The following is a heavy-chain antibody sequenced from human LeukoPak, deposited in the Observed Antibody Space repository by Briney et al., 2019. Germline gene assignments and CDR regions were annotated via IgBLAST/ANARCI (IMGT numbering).Heavy chain of an antibody. CDR1: GFTFSDYY. D-gene: IGHD3-10*01. CDR2: ISSSSSYI. J-gene: IGHJ6*03. V-gene: IGHV3-21*01. Sequence: GGSLRLSCAASGFTFSDYYMNWVRQAPGKGLEWVSSISSSSSYIYYADSIKGRFTISRDNAKNSLYLQMNSLRAEDTAVYYCARDSITMVRGVIDYYMDVWGKGTTVTVSS. CDR3: ARDSITMVRGVIDYYMDV.